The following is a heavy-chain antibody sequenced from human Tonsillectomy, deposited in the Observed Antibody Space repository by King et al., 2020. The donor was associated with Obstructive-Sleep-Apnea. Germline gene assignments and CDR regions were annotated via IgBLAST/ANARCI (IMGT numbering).Heavy chain of an antibody. V-gene: IGHV4-30-2*01. CDR2: IYHSGST. J-gene: IGHJ3*02. Sequence: QMQLQESGSGLVKPSQTLSLTCAVSGGSISSGGYSWSWIRQPPGKGLEWIGYIYHSGSTYYNPSLKSRVTISVDRSKNQFSLKLSSVTAADTAVYYCARVATAIDDAFDIWGQGTMVTVSS. CDR1: GGSISSGGYS. D-gene: IGHD5-12*01. CDR3: ARVATAIDDAFDI.